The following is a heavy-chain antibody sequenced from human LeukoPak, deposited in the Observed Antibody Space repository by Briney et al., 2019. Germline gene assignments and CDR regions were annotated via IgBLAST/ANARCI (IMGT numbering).Heavy chain of an antibody. Sequence: GGSLRLSCAASGFTFSSYGMHWVRQAPGKGLEWVAVIWYDGSNKYYADSVKGRFTISRDNSKNTLYLQMNSLRAEDTAVYYCARVAGYNTFDYWGQGTLVTVSS. CDR2: IWYDGSNK. V-gene: IGHV3-33*01. J-gene: IGHJ4*02. D-gene: IGHD5-24*01. CDR3: ARVAGYNTFDY. CDR1: GFTFSSYG.